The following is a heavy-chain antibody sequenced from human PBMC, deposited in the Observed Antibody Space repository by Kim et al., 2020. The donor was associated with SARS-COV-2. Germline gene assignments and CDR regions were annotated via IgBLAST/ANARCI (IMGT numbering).Heavy chain of an antibody. J-gene: IGHJ3*02. V-gene: IGHV1-2*06. CDR3: ARVRYCSGGSCYSRAFDI. CDR2: INPNSGGT. CDR1: GYTFTGYY. Sequence: ASVKVSCKASGYTFTGYYMHWVRQAPGQGLEWMGRINPNSGGTNYAQKFQGRVTMTRDTSISTAYMELSRLRSDDTAVYYCARVRYCSGGSCYSRAFDIWGQGTMVTVSS. D-gene: IGHD2-15*01.